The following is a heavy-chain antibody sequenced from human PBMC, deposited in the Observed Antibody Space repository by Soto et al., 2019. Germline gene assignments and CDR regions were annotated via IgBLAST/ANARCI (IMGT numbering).Heavy chain of an antibody. Sequence: VQLIESGGGVVQPGKSLRLSCAASGFTFRGYGMHWVRQAPGKGLEWIATISSTSTNIYYADSVKGRITISRDNPKNSLSLQMDSLRREDTAVYYCTRGIASSSLVTFDVWGQGTMVTVSP. J-gene: IGHJ3*01. CDR2: ISSTSTNI. CDR1: GFTFRGYG. CDR3: TRGIASSSLVTFDV. V-gene: IGHV3-21*01. D-gene: IGHD2-21*01.